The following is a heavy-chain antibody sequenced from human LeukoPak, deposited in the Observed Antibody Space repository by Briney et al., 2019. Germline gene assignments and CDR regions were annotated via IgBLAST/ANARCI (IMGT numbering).Heavy chain of an antibody. J-gene: IGHJ6*03. D-gene: IGHD2/OR15-2a*01. Sequence: GGSLRLSCAASGFTFPSYAMSWVRQAPGKGLEWVSVISGSGGSTYYADSVKGRLTISRDNSKNTLFLQMNSLRAEDTALYYCAKVIEGYYYMDVWGKGTTVTVSS. CDR1: GFTFPSYA. CDR2: ISGSGGST. CDR3: AKVIEGYYYMDV. V-gene: IGHV3-23*01.